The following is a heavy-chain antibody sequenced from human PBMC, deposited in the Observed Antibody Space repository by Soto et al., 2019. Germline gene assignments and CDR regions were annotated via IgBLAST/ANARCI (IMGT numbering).Heavy chain of an antibody. CDR2: IKQDGSEK. J-gene: IGHJ4*02. Sequence: HPGGSLRLSCAASGFTFSSYWMSWVRQAPGKGLEWVANIKQDGSEKYYVDSVKGRFTISRDNAKNSLYLQMNSLRAEDTAVYYCARLNYYDSSGYYWAFDYWGQGTLVTVSS. CDR3: ARLNYYDSSGYYWAFDY. CDR1: GFTFSSYW. V-gene: IGHV3-7*05. D-gene: IGHD3-22*01.